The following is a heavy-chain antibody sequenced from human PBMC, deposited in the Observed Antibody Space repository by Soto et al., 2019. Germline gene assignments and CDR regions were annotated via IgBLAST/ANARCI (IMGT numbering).Heavy chain of an antibody. J-gene: IGHJ5*02. CDR2: IYYSGRT. Sequence: QVQLQESGPGLVKPSQTLSLTCTLSGGSISSGYYYWSWIRHPPGKGLEWIGNIYYSGRTNYNPSLKSRLNISLDTSNNHFCLKLTSVTAADTAVYYCARMGLHLGELSRNWFDPWGQGTLVTVSS. CDR1: GGSISSGYYY. V-gene: IGHV4-31*03. CDR3: ARMGLHLGELSRNWFDP. D-gene: IGHD3-16*02.